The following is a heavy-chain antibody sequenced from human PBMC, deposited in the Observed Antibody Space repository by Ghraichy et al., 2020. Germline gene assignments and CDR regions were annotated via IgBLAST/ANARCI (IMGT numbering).Heavy chain of an antibody. V-gene: IGHV3-30*01. Sequence: GRSLRLSCAASGFTFSNYAMHWVRQAPGKGLDWVAVISFDGSNKYYADSVKGQFTISRDNSKNTLYLQIHRPTTEDTAVYFCVRDGAWEGFDYWGQGTLVTVSS. J-gene: IGHJ4*02. D-gene: IGHD1-26*01. CDR2: ISFDGSNK. CDR1: GFTFSNYA. CDR3: VRDGAWEGFDY.